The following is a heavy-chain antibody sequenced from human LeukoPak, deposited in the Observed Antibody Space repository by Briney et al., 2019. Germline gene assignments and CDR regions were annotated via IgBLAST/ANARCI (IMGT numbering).Heavy chain of an antibody. CDR3: ASRAIATASFFDP. CDR1: GGSISSYY. J-gene: IGHJ5*02. Sequence: SETLSLTCTVSGGSISSYYWSWIRQPPGKGLEWLGYIYYSGSTNYNPSLKSRVTISVDTSKNQFSLKLSSVTAADTAVYYCASRAIATASFFDPWGQGTLVTVSS. D-gene: IGHD6-13*01. CDR2: IYYSGST. V-gene: IGHV4-59*12.